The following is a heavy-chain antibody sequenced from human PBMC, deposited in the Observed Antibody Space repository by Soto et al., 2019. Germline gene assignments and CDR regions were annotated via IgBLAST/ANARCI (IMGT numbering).Heavy chain of an antibody. D-gene: IGHD3-22*01. V-gene: IGHV4-30-4*01. J-gene: IGHJ1*01. CDR2: IHSSGSI. CDR1: GGSISSDDYY. CDR3: ARDLDGLHDDNSGPYPRPG. Sequence: SETLSLTCTVSGGSISSDDYYWSWIRQAPGRGLEWIGYIHSSGSIYYNPSLKSRATMSIDTARNQFSLKVSSVTVADTAVYYCARDLDGLHDDNSGPYPRPGWGQGTLVT.